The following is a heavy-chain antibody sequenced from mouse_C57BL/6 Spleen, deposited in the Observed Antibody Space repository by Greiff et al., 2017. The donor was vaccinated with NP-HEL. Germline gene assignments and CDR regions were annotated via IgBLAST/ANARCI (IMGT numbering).Heavy chain of an antibody. Sequence: VHVKQSGTVLARPGASVKMSCKTSGYTFTSYWMHWVKQRPGQGLEWIGAIYPGNSDTSYNQKFKGKAKLTAVTSASTAYMELSSLTNEDSAVYYCTRVDYGNYDYFDYWGQGTTLTVSS. V-gene: IGHV1-5*01. CDR1: GYTFTSYW. CDR3: TRVDYGNYDYFDY. J-gene: IGHJ2*01. CDR2: IYPGNSDT. D-gene: IGHD2-1*01.